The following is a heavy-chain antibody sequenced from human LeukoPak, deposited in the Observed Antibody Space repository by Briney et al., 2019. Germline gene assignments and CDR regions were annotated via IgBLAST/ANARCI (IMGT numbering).Heavy chain of an antibody. D-gene: IGHD6-19*01. J-gene: IGHJ4*02. CDR3: ARHRSYSSGWDSVGY. CDR1: GYSFSSYW. Sequence: GESLKISCKGSGYSFSSYWVGWVRQMPGKGLEWMGIIYPGDSDTRYSPSFQGQVTISADKSISTAYLQWSSLKASDTAMYHCARHRSYSSGWDSVGYWGQGTLVTVSS. V-gene: IGHV5-51*01. CDR2: IYPGDSDT.